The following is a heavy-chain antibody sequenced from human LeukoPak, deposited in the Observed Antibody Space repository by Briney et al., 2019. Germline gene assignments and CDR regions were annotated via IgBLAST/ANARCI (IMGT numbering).Heavy chain of an antibody. CDR2: FYYSGST. V-gene: IGHV4-59*01. CDR3: ARWRVTGTLYYFDY. Sequence: ASETLSLTCTVSGGSISSYYWSWIRQPPGKGLEWIGYFYYSGSTNYNPSLKSRVTMSVDTSKNQFSLKLSSVTAADTAAYYCARWRVTGTLYYFDYWGQGTLVIVSS. D-gene: IGHD1-7*01. CDR1: GGSISSYY. J-gene: IGHJ4*02.